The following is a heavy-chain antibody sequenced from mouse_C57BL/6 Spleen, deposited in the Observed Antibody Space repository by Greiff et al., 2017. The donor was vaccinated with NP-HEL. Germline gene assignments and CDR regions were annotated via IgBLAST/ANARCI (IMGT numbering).Heavy chain of an antibody. D-gene: IGHD2-5*01. CDR3: TRETSYYSNYVSYWYFDV. Sequence: EVQLVESGGGLVQPGGSMKLSCAASGFTFSDAWMDWVRQSPEKGLEWVAEIRNKANNHATYYAESVKGRFTISRDDSKSSVYLQMNSLRAEDTGIYYCTRETSYYSNYVSYWYFDVWGTGTTVTVSS. CDR1: GFTFSDAW. CDR2: IRNKANNHAT. J-gene: IGHJ1*03. V-gene: IGHV6-6*01.